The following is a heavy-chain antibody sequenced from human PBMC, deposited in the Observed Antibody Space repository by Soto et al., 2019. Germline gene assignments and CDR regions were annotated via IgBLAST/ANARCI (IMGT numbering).Heavy chain of an antibody. CDR2: IIPFYGRT. V-gene: IGHV1-69*01. Sequence: QVQLVQSGAEVKNPGSSVKVSCRASGGTFIDYAISLVRQAPGQGLEWMGGIIPFYGRTNYAQSFQGGVTFTADPYRCDGYMELSSLKSWDTAVYYCVWYPMVWGAVRGVGVWGQGTAITVS. D-gene: IGHD3-10*01. J-gene: IGHJ6*01. CDR3: VWYPMVWGAVRGVGV. CDR1: GGTFIDYA.